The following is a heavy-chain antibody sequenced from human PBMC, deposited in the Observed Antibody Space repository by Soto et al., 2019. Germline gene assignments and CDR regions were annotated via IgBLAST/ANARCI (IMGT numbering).Heavy chain of an antibody. Sequence: SETLSLTCAVSGGSISSYYWSWIRQPPGKGLEPIGYIYYSGSTYSNPSLKSRVTISVDTSKNQFSLKLSSVTAADTAVYYCARAPLNWGQGTLVTVSS. CDR2: IYYSGST. V-gene: IGHV4-59*06. CDR3: ARAPLN. CDR1: GGSISSYY. J-gene: IGHJ4*02.